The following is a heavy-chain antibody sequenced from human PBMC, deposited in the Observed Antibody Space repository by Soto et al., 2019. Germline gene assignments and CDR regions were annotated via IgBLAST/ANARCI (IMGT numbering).Heavy chain of an antibody. CDR1: GGSFSGYY. V-gene: IGHV4-34*01. CDR2: INHSGST. D-gene: IGHD3-10*01. Sequence: PSETLSLTCAVYGGSFSGYYWSWIRQPPGKGLEWIGEINHSGSTNYNPSLKSRVTISVDTSKNQFSLKLSSVTAADTAVYYCASCWITMVRGVTYNLWGQGTLVPVAS. CDR3: ASCWITMVRGVTYNL. J-gene: IGHJ4*02.